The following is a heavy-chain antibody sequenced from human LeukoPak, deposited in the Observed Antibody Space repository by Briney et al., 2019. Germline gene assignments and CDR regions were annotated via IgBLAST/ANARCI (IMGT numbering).Heavy chain of an antibody. J-gene: IGHJ3*02. V-gene: IGHV4-59*01. CDR2: IYYSGST. D-gene: IGHD3-16*02. CDR3: AGDLRNSRGVIVDAFDI. CDR1: GGSISSYY. Sequence: SETLSLTCTVSGGSISSYYWSWIRQPPGKGLEWIGYIYYSGSTNYNPSLKSRVTISVDTSKNQFSLKLSSVTAADTAIYYCAGDLRNSRGVIVDAFDIWGQGTIVTVSS.